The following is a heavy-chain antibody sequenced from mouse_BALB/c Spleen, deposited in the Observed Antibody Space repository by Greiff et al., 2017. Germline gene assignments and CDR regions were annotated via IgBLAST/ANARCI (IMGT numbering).Heavy chain of an antibody. Sequence: EVQLQQSGGGLVQPGGSLKLSCAASGFTFSSYTMSWVRQTPEKRLEWVAYISNGGGSTYYPDTVKGRFTISRDNAKNTLYLQMSSLKSEDTAMYYCARQGYYFDYWGQGTTLTVSS. CDR2: ISNGGGST. V-gene: IGHV5-12-2*01. CDR3: ARQGYYFDY. CDR1: GFTFSSYT. J-gene: IGHJ2*01.